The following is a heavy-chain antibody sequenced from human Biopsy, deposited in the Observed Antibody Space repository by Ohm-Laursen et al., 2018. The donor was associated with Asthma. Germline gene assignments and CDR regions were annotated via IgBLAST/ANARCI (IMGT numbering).Heavy chain of an antibody. D-gene: IGHD1-20*01. V-gene: IGHV3-30*18. Sequence: SLRLSCAASGVDLSSYGMNWVRQAPGKGLEWVAVIAYDGSKKYYADSVKGRFTISRDNSKNTLYLQMNSLRGEDTAVYYCAKGRYKWNDGYYGLDVWGQGTTVTVSS. CDR2: IAYDGSKK. CDR1: GVDLSSYG. CDR3: AKGRYKWNDGYYGLDV. J-gene: IGHJ6*02.